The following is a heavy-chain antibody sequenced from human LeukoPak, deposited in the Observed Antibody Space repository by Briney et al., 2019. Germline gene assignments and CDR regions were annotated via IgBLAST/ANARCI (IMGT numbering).Heavy chain of an antibody. J-gene: IGHJ4*02. CDR1: GFTFSSYA. CDR3: PNGGGGTNNY. CDR2: ISGRGGST. Sequence: GGSLRLSCAASGFTFSSYAMSWVRQAPGKGLEWVSTISGRGGSTYYADSVKGRFTISRDNSKNTLYLQMSSLRAEDTAVYYCPNGGGGTNNYCGQGSLVNASS. D-gene: IGHD3-16*01. V-gene: IGHV3-23*01.